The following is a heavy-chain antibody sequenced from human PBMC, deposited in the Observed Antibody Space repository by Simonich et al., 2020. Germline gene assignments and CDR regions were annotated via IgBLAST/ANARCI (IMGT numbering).Heavy chain of an antibody. CDR2: ISYDGSNK. CDR3: AREGAGNDAFDI. V-gene: IGHV3-30*07. Sequence: QVQLVESGGGVVQPGRSLRLSCAASGFTFSSYAMHWVRQAPGKGVEWVGVISYDGSNKNYAYSVKGRFTISRDNSKNTLYLQMNSLRAEDTAVYYCAREGAGNDAFDIWGQGTMVTVSS. J-gene: IGHJ3*02. CDR1: GFTFSSYA. D-gene: IGHD1-26*01.